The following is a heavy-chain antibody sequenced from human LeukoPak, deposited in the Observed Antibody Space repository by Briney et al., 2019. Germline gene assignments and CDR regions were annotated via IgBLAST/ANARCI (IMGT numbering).Heavy chain of an antibody. Sequence: GASVKVSCKTSGYTFTGHYMHWVRQAPGQGLEWMGWINPNSGGTNYAQKFQGRVTMTRDTSISTTYLELSRLRSDDTAMYYCARDLLRMGHYWGQGTLVTASS. CDR1: GYTFTGHY. CDR2: INPNSGGT. CDR3: ARDLLRMGHY. D-gene: IGHD4-17*01. V-gene: IGHV1-2*02. J-gene: IGHJ4*02.